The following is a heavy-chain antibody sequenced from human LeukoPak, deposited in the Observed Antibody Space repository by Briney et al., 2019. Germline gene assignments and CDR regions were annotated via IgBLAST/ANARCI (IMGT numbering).Heavy chain of an antibody. CDR2: IYHSGST. V-gene: IGHV4-4*02. J-gene: IGHJ5*02. D-gene: IGHD6-13*01. Sequence: GSLRLSCAASGFTFSSYAMSWVRQPPGKGLEWIGEIYHSGSTNYNPSLKSRVTISLDKSKNQFSLKLSSVTAADTAVYYCATTAAAGTRLAWFDPWGQGTLVTVSS. CDR1: GFTFSSYAM. CDR3: ATTAAAGTRLAWFDP.